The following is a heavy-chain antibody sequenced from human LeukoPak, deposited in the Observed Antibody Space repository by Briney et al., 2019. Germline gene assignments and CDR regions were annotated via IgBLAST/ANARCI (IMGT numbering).Heavy chain of an antibody. V-gene: IGHV4-34*01. D-gene: IGHD1-7*01. J-gene: IGHJ6*03. Sequence: SETLSLTCAVYGVSLRAYYWSWIRQSPEKGLEWIGEISHEGDSIYNPSLKSRLTLSVDMSKNQFSLKLRSVPGTDTAVYYCARGRNYVSDFYLDVWGKGTTVIVSS. CDR3: ARGRNYVSDFYLDV. CDR2: ISHEGDS. CDR1: GVSLRAYY.